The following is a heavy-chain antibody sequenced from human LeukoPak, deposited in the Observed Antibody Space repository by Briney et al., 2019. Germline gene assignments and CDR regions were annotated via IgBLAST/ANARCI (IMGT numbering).Heavy chain of an antibody. CDR2: INPNSGGT. Sequence: GASVKVSCKASGYTFTGYYMHWARQAPGQGLEWMGWINPNSGGTNYAQKFQGRVTMTGDTSISTAYMELSRLRSDDTAVYYCARDLTITMGLRDYWGQGTLVTVSS. J-gene: IGHJ4*02. CDR3: ARDLTITMGLRDY. CDR1: GYTFTGYY. D-gene: IGHD5-24*01. V-gene: IGHV1-2*02.